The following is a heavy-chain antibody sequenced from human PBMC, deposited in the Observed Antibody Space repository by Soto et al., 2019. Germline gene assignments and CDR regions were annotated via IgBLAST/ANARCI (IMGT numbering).Heavy chain of an antibody. Sequence: SETLSLTCAVYGGSFSGYYWSWIRQPPGKGLEWIGEINHSGSTNYNPSLKGRVTISVDTSKNQFSLKLSSVTAADTAVYYCAREGGDGFDPWGQGTPVTVSS. J-gene: IGHJ5*02. V-gene: IGHV4-34*01. CDR2: INHSGST. CDR1: GGSFSGYY. CDR3: AREGGDGFDP. D-gene: IGHD3-16*01.